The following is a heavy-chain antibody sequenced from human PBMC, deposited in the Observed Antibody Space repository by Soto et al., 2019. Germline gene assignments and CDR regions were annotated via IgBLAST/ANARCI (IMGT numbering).Heavy chain of an antibody. CDR1: GFTFSSYG. Sequence: GGSLRLSCAASGFTFSSYGMFWVRQAPGRGLEWVAFISYDGSNKCSDVVKGRFTMSRDNSKNTLYLQMNSLRAEDTGVYYCAKGSYSGRYSDFDYWGQGTLVTVSS. V-gene: IGHV3-30*18. D-gene: IGHD1-26*01. CDR2: ISYDGSNK. CDR3: AKGSYSGRYSDFDY. J-gene: IGHJ4*02.